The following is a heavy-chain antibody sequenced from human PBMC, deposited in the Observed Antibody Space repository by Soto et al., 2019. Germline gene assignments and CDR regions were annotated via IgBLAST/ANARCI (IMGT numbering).Heavy chain of an antibody. Sequence: QVQLVQSGAEVKKPGASVKVSCKASGYTFTNYDIHWVRQATGQGLEWMGWMNPDSGNTGQSKQXXGXXTMTRDTPISTAYMEMSSLRSEDTAVYYCARGRFRRTWFDPWGQGTLVTVSS. CDR3: ARGRFRRTWFDP. V-gene: IGHV1-8*01. CDR2: MNPDSGNT. CDR1: GYTFTNYD. J-gene: IGHJ5*02. D-gene: IGHD3-16*01.